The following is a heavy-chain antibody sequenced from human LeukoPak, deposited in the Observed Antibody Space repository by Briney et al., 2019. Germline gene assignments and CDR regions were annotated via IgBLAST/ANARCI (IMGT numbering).Heavy chain of an antibody. J-gene: IGHJ4*02. Sequence: GGSLRLSCAASGFTFSSYAMSWVRQAPGKGLEWVSAISGSGGSTYYADSVKGRFTISRDNSKNTLYLQMNSLRAEDTAVYYCAKEGGFELWYTLGYFDYWGQGTLVTVSS. CDR1: GFTFSSYA. V-gene: IGHV3-23*01. CDR3: AKEGGFELWYTLGYFDY. CDR2: ISGSGGST. D-gene: IGHD5-18*01.